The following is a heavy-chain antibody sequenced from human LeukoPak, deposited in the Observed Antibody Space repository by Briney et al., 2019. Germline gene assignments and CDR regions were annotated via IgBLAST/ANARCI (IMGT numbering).Heavy chain of an antibody. CDR3: ARVEWFGELSPFDI. CDR1: GGSVSSSTYY. Sequence: SETLSLTCTVSGGSVSSSTYYWSWIRQPPGERLEWIGYIYYSGSTNYNPSLKSRVTISVDTSKNQFSLKLSSVTAADTAVYYCARVEWFGELSPFDIWGQGTMVTVSS. D-gene: IGHD3-10*01. CDR2: IYYSGST. J-gene: IGHJ3*02. V-gene: IGHV4-61*01.